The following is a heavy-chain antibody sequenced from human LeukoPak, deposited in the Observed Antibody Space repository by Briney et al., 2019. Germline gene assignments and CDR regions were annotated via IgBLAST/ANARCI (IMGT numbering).Heavy chain of an antibody. J-gene: IGHJ4*02. CDR2: ISSSGSNI. D-gene: IGHD3-3*01. Sequence: GGSLTLSCPASGSTFSEYYMSWIRQAAGKGLEWVAYISSSGSNIYYADSVKGRFTIPRDNAKNSLHLQMNSLRAEDTAVYYCARDHFDYDFWSGYSDIRTDYWGQGTLVTVSS. V-gene: IGHV3-11*01. CDR3: ARDHFDYDFWSGYSDIRTDY. CDR1: GSTFSEYY.